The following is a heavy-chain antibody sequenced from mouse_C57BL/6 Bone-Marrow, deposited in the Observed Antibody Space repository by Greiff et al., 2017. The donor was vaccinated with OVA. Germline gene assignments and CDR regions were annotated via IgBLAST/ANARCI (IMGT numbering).Heavy chain of an antibody. CDR1: GYTFTDYE. CDR2: IDPETGGT. J-gene: IGHJ2*01. Sequence: QVQLKQSGAELVRPGASVTLSCKASGYTFTDYEMHWVKQTPVHGLEWIGAIDPETGGTAYNQKFKGKAILTADKSSSTAYMELRSLTSEDSAVYYCTRNAVVLDYWGQGTTLTVSS. V-gene: IGHV1-15*01. D-gene: IGHD1-1*01. CDR3: TRNAVVLDY.